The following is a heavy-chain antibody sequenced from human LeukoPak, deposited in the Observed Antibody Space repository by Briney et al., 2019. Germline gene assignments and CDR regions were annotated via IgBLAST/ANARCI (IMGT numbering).Heavy chain of an antibody. CDR2: INAGNGNT. V-gene: IGHV1-3*01. Sequence: ASVKVSCKASGYTFTGYYMHWVRQAPGQRLEWMGRINAGNGNTKYSQKFQGRVTITRDTSADTAYMELSSLRSEDTAVYYCARLKYCTNGVCYAGFDYWGQGTLVTVSS. CDR3: ARLKYCTNGVCYAGFDY. CDR1: GYTFTGYY. J-gene: IGHJ4*02. D-gene: IGHD2-8*01.